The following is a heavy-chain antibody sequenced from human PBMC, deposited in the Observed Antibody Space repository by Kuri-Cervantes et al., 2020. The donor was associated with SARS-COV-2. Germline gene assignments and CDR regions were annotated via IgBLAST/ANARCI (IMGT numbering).Heavy chain of an antibody. J-gene: IGHJ3*02. D-gene: IGHD6-6*01. V-gene: IGHV1-46*03. Sequence: ASVKVSCKASGYTFTSYYMHWVRQAPGQGLEWMGIINPSGGSTSYAQKFQGRVTMTRDTSTSTVYMELSSLRSEDTAVYYCARDLGAARPPLDAFDIWGQGTMVTVSS. CDR1: GYTFTSYY. CDR2: INPSGGST. CDR3: ARDLGAARPPLDAFDI.